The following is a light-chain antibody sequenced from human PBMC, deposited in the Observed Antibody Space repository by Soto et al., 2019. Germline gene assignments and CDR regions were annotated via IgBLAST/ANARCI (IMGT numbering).Light chain of an antibody. V-gene: IGLV4-69*01. Sequence: QPVLTQSPSASASLGASVKLTCTLSSGHSSYAIAWHQQQPEKGPRYLMNLNSDGSHSKGDGIPDRFSGSSSGAERYLTISSLQSEDEGDYYCKTWGTGIVVFGGGTKLTVL. CDR2: LNSDGSH. CDR3: KTWGTGIVV. CDR1: SGHSSYA. J-gene: IGLJ2*01.